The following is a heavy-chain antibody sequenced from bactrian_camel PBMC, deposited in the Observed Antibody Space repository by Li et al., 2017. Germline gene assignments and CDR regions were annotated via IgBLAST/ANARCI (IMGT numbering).Heavy chain of an antibody. CDR2: IYSDGSNT. D-gene: IGHD2*01. CDR3: AAAGGMWLSCPTSPLSDQLDFLY. CDR1: GFIFSSYF. V-gene: IGHV3-2*01. Sequence: HVQLVESGGGLVQPGGSLRLSCAASGFIFSSYFMSWVRQAPGKGLEWVSSIYSDGSNTYYADSVKGRFTISRDNAENTVYLQMNSLKPEDTAMYYCAAAGGMWLSCPTSPLSDQLDFLYWGQGTQVTVS. J-gene: IGHJ6*01.